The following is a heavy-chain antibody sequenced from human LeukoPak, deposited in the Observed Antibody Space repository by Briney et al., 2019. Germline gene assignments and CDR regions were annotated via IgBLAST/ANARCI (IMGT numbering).Heavy chain of an antibody. D-gene: IGHD6-13*01. Sequence: ASVKVSCKASGYTLASYSMHWVGLAPGQGLEWMGLINPSGGGTSYPQKFQGRVTVTRDTSTSPVYMELSSLRSEDTAVYYCARALRRGLAAAGLDYWGQGTLVTVSS. J-gene: IGHJ4*02. CDR1: GYTLASYS. CDR3: ARALRRGLAAAGLDY. V-gene: IGHV1-46*01. CDR2: INPSGGGT.